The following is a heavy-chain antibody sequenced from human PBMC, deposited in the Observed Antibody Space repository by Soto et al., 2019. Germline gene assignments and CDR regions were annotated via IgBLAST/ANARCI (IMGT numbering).Heavy chain of an antibody. J-gene: IGHJ3*02. CDR2: INPYNANE. CDR3: ARDRVAGIWGDAFDI. V-gene: IGHV1-18*04. Sequence: VQLVQFGAEVKKPGASVKVSCKTSGSTFTNHGTTWVQQPPAQGLEWMGWINPYNANENYAQKLQGRVTMTTDTSTSTAYMDLRSLTSDDTAVYYCARDRVAGIWGDAFDIWGQGTMVTVSS. CDR1: GSTFTNHG. D-gene: IGHD3-16*01.